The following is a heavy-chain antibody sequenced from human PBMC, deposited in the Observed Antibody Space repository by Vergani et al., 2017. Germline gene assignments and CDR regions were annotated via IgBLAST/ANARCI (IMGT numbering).Heavy chain of an antibody. V-gene: IGHV4-39*01. D-gene: IGHD2-15*01. CDR3: ARLVVVAATIGYYYYGMDV. J-gene: IGHJ6*02. CDR2: IYYSGST. CDR1: GGSISSSSYY. Sequence: QLQLQESGPGLVKPSETLSLTCTVSGGSISSSSYYWGWIRQPPGKGLEWIGIIYYSGSTYYNPSLKSRVTISVDTSKNQFSLKLSSVTAADTAVYYCARLVVVAATIGYYYYGMDVWGQGTTVTVSS.